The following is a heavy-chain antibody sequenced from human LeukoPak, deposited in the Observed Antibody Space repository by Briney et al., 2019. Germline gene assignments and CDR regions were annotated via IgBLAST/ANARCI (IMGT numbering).Heavy chain of an antibody. D-gene: IGHD5-18*01. Sequence: HSGGSLRLTCTASGFIFSTYWMSWVRQAPGKGLEWVAIMWYDGSNKYYTDSVKGRFTISRDNSKNTLYLQMNSLRVEDTAVYYCAREDTALVIAYWGQGTLVTVSS. V-gene: IGHV3-33*08. J-gene: IGHJ4*02. CDR3: AREDTALVIAY. CDR1: GFIFSTYW. CDR2: MWYDGSNK.